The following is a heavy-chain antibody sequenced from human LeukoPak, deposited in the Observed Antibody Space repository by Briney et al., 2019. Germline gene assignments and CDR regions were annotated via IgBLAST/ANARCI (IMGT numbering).Heavy chain of an antibody. CDR3: AKWPEGAMDYFDY. V-gene: IGHV3-74*01. D-gene: IGHD2-8*01. J-gene: IGHJ4*02. CDR2: MNGEGTTI. Sequence: PGGSLRLSCATSGLTFRTTWMHWVRQAPGKGLMWVSRMNGEGTTIDYADSVKGRFTISRDNSKDTLYLEMSSLRVEDTAIYYCAKWPEGAMDYFDYWGQGTLVTVSS. CDR1: GLTFRTTW.